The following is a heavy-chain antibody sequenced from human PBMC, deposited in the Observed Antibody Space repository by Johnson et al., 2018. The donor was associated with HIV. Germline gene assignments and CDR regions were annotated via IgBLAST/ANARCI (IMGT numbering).Heavy chain of an antibody. J-gene: IGHJ3*02. V-gene: IGHV3-20*04. CDR3: ARDEGIEWELLPNAFDI. CDR2: INWNGGST. Sequence: VLLVESGGGLIQPGESLRLSCAASGFTFDDYGMSWVRQAPGKGLEWVSGINWNGGSTGYADSVKGRFTISRDNAKNSLYLQMNSLRAEDTALYYCARDEGIEWELLPNAFDIWGQGTMVTVSS. CDR1: GFTFDDYG. D-gene: IGHD1-26*01.